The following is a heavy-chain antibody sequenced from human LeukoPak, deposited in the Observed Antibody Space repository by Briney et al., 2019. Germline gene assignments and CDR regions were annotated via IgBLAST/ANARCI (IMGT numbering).Heavy chain of an antibody. J-gene: IGHJ4*02. Sequence: ASVKVSRKASGYTFTGYYMHWVRQAPGQGLEWMGWINPNSGGTNYAQKFQGRVTMTRDTSISTAYMELSRLRSDDTAVYYCAREAPMTGGNTNFDYWGQGTLVTVSS. CDR3: AREAPMTGGNTNFDY. CDR2: INPNSGGT. D-gene: IGHD3-9*01. V-gene: IGHV1-2*02. CDR1: GYTFTGYY.